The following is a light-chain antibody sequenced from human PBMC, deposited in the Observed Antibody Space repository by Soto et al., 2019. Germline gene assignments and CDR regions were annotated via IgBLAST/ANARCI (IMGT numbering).Light chain of an antibody. Sequence: AIQMTQSPSSLSASVGDRVTITCRASQGIRNDLGWYQQKPGKAPKLLIYAASSLQSGVPSRFIGSGAGTDFTLTISILQPEDFATYYCLQDYNYPWTFGQGTKVEIK. CDR2: AAS. V-gene: IGKV1-6*01. J-gene: IGKJ1*01. CDR3: LQDYNYPWT. CDR1: QGIRND.